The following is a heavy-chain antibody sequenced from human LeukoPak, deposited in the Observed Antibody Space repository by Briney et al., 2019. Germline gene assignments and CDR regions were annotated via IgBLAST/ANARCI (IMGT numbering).Heavy chain of an antibody. Sequence: GGSLRLSCAASGFTFSSYAMSWVRQAPGKGLEWVSAIIGSGGSTYYADSVKGRFTISRDNSKNTLYLQMNSLGAEDTAVYYCAKKLVDSSTYYHYYGMDVWGQGTTVTVSS. CDR2: IIGSGGST. CDR1: GFTFSSYA. CDR3: AKKLVDSSTYYHYYGMDV. D-gene: IGHD6-13*01. J-gene: IGHJ6*02. V-gene: IGHV3-23*01.